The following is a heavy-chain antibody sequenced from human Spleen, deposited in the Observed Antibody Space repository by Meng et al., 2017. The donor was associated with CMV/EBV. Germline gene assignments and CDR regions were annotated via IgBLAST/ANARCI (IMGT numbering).Heavy chain of an antibody. J-gene: IGHJ5*01. D-gene: IGHD6-13*01. CDR3: ARASAAYSSSWFDY. CDR1: GGSISGYY. V-gene: IGHV4-59*01. CDR2: IYYSGST. Sequence: SETLSLTCTVSGGSISGYYWSWIRQPPGKGLEWIGYIYYSGSTNYKPSLKSRVTISVDTSKNQFSLKLTSMTVADTAVYYCARASAAYSSSWFDYWGQGTLVTVSS.